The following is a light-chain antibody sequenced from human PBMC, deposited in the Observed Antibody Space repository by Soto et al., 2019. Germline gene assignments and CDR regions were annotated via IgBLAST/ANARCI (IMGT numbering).Light chain of an antibody. J-gene: IGKJ1*01. Sequence: EIVLTQSPGTLSLSPGERATLSCRASQSVGSDYLAWYQQKPGQAPRILIFGASGRATGIPDRFSGSGSGTDFTLTISRLEPEDFAVYYCQQYHNWPAFGQGTKVEIK. CDR2: GAS. CDR3: QQYHNWPA. V-gene: IGKV3-20*01. CDR1: QSVGSDY.